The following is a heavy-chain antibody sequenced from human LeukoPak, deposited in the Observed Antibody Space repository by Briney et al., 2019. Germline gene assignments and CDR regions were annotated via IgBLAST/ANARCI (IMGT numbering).Heavy chain of an antibody. CDR1: GCPISTYY. D-gene: IGHD5-12*01. Sequence: AETLTLTCTASGCPISTYYMSWVRQPPGKGLEWVCYIYYSGITNYDHSLKGRVTISRDNSKNQFPLELNSVTAEDTAVYYCARDSGYRSFDHRGQGALGTVSS. J-gene: IGHJ4*02. CDR2: IYYSGIT. V-gene: IGHV4-59*12. CDR3: ARDSGYRSFDH.